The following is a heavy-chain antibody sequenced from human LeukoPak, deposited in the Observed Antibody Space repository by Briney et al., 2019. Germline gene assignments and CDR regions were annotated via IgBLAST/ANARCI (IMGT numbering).Heavy chain of an antibody. CDR1: GYTFTGYY. D-gene: IGHD3-22*01. CDR3: ARGLPLGYYYDSSGYYDY. CDR2: INTNTGNP. J-gene: IGHJ4*02. Sequence: GASVKVSCKASGYTFTGYYMHWVRQAPGQGLEWMGWINTNTGNPTYAQGFTGRFVFSLDTSVSTAYLQISSLKAEDTAVYYCARGLPLGYYYDSSGYYDYWGQGTLVTVSS. V-gene: IGHV7-4-1*02.